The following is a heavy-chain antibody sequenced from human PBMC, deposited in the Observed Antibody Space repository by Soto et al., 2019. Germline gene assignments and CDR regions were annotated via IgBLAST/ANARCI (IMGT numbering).Heavy chain of an antibody. CDR1: GGSVSSSSYY. CDR3: ARLHYYGSGSYYYYFDY. V-gene: IGHV4-39*01. D-gene: IGHD3-10*01. J-gene: IGHJ4*02. CDR2: IYYSGST. Sequence: PSETLSLTCTVSGGSVSSSSYYWGWVRQPPGKGLEWIGSIYYSGSTYYSPSLKSRVTISVDTSKNQFSLRLSSVTAADTAVYYCARLHYYGSGSYYYYFDYWGQGTLVTVSS.